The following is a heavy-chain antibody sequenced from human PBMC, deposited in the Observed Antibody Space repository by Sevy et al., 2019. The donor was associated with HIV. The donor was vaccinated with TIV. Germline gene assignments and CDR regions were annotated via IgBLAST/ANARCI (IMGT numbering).Heavy chain of an antibody. Sequence: SETLSLTCTVSGYSISSGYYWGWIRQPPGKGLEWIGSIYHSGSTYYNPSLKSRLTISVDTSKNQFSLKLSSVTAADTAVYYGAGDHPIYYDIESTPADPWGQGTLVTVSS. CDR2: IYHSGST. J-gene: IGHJ5*02. CDR3: AGDHPIYYDIESTPADP. D-gene: IGHD3-22*01. V-gene: IGHV4-38-2*02. CDR1: GYSISSGYY.